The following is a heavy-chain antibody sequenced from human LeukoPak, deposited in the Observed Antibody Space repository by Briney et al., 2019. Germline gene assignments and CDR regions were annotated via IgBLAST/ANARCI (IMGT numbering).Heavy chain of an antibody. CDR3: ARGPRRHYYDSSGYLCYGMDV. D-gene: IGHD3-22*01. Sequence: PSETLSLTCAVYGGSFSGYYWSWIRQPPGKGLEWIGEINHSGSTNYNPSLKSRVTISVDTSKNQFSLKLSSVTAADTAVYYCARGPRRHYYDSSGYLCYGMDVWGQGTTVTVSS. J-gene: IGHJ6*02. CDR2: INHSGST. CDR1: GGSFSGYY. V-gene: IGHV4-34*01.